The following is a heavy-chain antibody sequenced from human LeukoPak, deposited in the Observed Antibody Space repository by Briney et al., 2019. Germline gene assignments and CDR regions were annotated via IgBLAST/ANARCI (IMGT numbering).Heavy chain of an antibody. CDR2: IYGGGST. D-gene: IGHD4-17*01. CDR1: GFTVSSNY. CDR3: ARDQGGKRTVTDHFDY. J-gene: IGHJ4*02. V-gene: IGHV3-66*01. Sequence: GGSLRLSYAASGFTVSSNYMSWFPQAPGKGLDWVSVIYGGGSTYYADSVKGRFTISRDNSKNTLYLQMNSLRAEDTAVYYCARDQGGKRTVTDHFDYWGQGTLVTVSS.